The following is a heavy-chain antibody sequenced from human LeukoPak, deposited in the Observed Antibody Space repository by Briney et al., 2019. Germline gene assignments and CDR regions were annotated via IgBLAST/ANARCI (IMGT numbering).Heavy chain of an antibody. Sequence: SETLSLTCAVYGGSFSGYYWSWIRQPPGKGLEWIGEINPSGSTNYNPSLKSRVTISVDTSKNQFSLKLSSVTAADTAVYYCAKRLRSYYYYYMDVWGKGTTVTVSS. J-gene: IGHJ6*03. CDR3: AKRLRSYYYYYMDV. CDR2: INPSGST. CDR1: GGSFSGYY. V-gene: IGHV4-34*01.